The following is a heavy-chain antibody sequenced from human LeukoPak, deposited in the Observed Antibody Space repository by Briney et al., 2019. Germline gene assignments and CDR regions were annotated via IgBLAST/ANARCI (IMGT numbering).Heavy chain of an antibody. CDR3: AAGLPPVSAYSYFHMNV. Sequence: ASETLSLTCTVSGGSITTYYYNWIRQPAGKGLGCIVHIYTGGGTKYNPSLKSRVTISVDTSKNQFSLRLNSVTAADTALYYCAAGLPPVSAYSYFHMNVWGKGTTVTVSS. CDR1: GGSITTYY. D-gene: IGHD2-2*01. CDR2: IYTGGGT. J-gene: IGHJ6*04. V-gene: IGHV4-4*07.